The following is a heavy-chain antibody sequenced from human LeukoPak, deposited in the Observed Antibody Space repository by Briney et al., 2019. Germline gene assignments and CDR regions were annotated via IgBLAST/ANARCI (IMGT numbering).Heavy chain of an antibody. CDR2: IYYSGST. CDR3: ARRSDLWSPYGMDV. CDR1: GGSISSYY. Sequence: SETLSLTCTVSGGSISSYYWSWIRQPPGKGLEWIGYIYYSGSTNYNPSLKSRVTISVDTSKNQFSLKLSSVTAADTAVYYCARRSDLWSPYGMDVWGQGTTVTVSS. D-gene: IGHD3-3*01. V-gene: IGHV4-59*08. J-gene: IGHJ6*02.